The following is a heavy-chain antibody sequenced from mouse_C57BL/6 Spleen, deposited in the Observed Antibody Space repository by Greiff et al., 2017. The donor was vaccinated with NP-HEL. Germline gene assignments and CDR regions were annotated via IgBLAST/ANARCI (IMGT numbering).Heavy chain of an antibody. J-gene: IGHJ4*01. Sequence: VQLQQPGTELVKPGASVKLSCKASGYTFTSYWMHWVKQRPGQGLEWIGNINPSNGGTNYNEKFKSKATLTVDKSSSTAYMQLSSLTSEDSAVYYCAREGDYYYGSSLYYYAMDYWGQGTSVTVSS. CDR3: AREGDYYYGSSLYYYAMDY. D-gene: IGHD1-1*01. CDR2: INPSNGGT. CDR1: GYTFTSYW. V-gene: IGHV1-53*01.